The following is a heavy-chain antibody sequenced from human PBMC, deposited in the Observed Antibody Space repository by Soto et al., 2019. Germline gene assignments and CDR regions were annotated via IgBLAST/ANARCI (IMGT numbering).Heavy chain of an antibody. D-gene: IGHD5-12*01. V-gene: IGHV3-23*01. CDR2: ISGSGGST. J-gene: IGHJ4*02. CDR1: GFTFSSYA. CDR3: AKVTARRDGYNSFDY. Sequence: GGSLRLSCAASGFTFSSYAMSWVRQAPGKGLEWVSAISGSGGSTYYADSVKGRFTISRDNSKNTLYLQMNSLRAEDTAVYYCAKVTARRDGYNSFDYWGQGTLVTVSS.